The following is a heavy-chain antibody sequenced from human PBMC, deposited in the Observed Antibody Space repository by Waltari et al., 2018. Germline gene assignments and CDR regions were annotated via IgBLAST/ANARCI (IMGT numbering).Heavy chain of an antibody. CDR2: IYHSGST. Sequence: QVQLQESGPGLVTPSETLSLTCVVSGYSIRSGYYWGWIRQPPGKGLERIGSIYHSGSTYYNPSLKSRVTISVDTSKNQFSLKLSSVTAADTAVYYCARHGTRITMTSSFEYWGQGTLVTVSS. V-gene: IGHV4-38-2*01. CDR3: ARHGTRITMTSSFEY. D-gene: IGHD3-3*01. J-gene: IGHJ4*02. CDR1: GYSIRSGYY.